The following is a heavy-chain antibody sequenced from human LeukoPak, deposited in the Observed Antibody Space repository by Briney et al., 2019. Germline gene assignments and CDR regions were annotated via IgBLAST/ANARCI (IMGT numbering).Heavy chain of an antibody. V-gene: IGHV4-34*01. Sequence: SETLSLTCGVYGGSFSGYYWSWIRQPPGKGLEWIGEINHSGSTNYNPSLKSRVTISVDASKNQFSLKLSSVTAADTAVYYCAREVVRGVVDYWGQGTLVTVSS. CDR1: GGSFSGYY. CDR3: AREVVRGVVDY. CDR2: INHSGST. J-gene: IGHJ4*02. D-gene: IGHD3-10*01.